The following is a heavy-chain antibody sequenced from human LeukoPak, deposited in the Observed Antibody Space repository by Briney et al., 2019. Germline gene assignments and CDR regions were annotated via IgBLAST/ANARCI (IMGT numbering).Heavy chain of an antibody. CDR3: ARQNYYDSSGYYKDFDY. Sequence: PGGSLRLSCAASGFTFSSYEMNWVRQAPGKGLEWVSYISSSGSTIYYADSVKGRFTISRDNAKNSLYLQMNSLRAEDTAAYYCARQNYYDSSGYYKDFDYWGQGTLVTVSS. CDR1: GFTFSSYE. D-gene: IGHD3-22*01. CDR2: ISSSGSTI. J-gene: IGHJ4*02. V-gene: IGHV3-48*03.